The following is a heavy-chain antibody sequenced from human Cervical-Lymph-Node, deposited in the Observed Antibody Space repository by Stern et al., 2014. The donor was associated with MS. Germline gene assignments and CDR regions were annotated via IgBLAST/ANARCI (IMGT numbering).Heavy chain of an antibody. J-gene: IGHJ3*02. D-gene: IGHD3-22*01. CDR1: GYTFTNYS. V-gene: IGHV7-4-1*02. CDR2: INTDTGTP. CDR3: ARAGFYDSSGYFDAFDI. Sequence: QLVQSGAELKKPGASVKVSCKASGYTFTNYSMNWLRQAPGQGLEWMGWINTDTGTPIYAQCFRGRFVISLDASFSTVYLQISSLKPDDTAVYYCARAGFYDSSGYFDAFDIWGQGTMVTVSS.